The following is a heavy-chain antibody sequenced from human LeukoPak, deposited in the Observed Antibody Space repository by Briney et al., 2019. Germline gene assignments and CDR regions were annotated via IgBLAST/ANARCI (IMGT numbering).Heavy chain of an antibody. D-gene: IGHD4-17*01. CDR2: ISYDGSNK. CDR1: GFSFDTYS. Sequence: PGGSLRLSCAASGFSFDTYSMHWVRQAPGKGLEWVAVISYDGSNKKYADSVKGRFTVSRDNSENTVYLQMNSLRSEDTALYYCGREPNRGGNGDYGDSWGQGTLVTVSP. J-gene: IGHJ4*02. V-gene: IGHV3-30*04. CDR3: GREPNRGGNGDYGDS.